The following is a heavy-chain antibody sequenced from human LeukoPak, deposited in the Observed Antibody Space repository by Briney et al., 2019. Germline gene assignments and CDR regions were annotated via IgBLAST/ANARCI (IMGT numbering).Heavy chain of an antibody. J-gene: IGHJ4*02. CDR1: GFTFSSYG. D-gene: IGHD3-22*01. CDR2: ISYDGSSK. V-gene: IGHV3-30*18. Sequence: GGSLRLSCVASGFTFSSYGMHWVRQAPGKGLEWVAVISYDGSSKYYADSVKGRFIISRDNSKNTLYLQMNSLRAEDTAVYYCAKDHEISGYFHYWGQGTLVTVSS. CDR3: AKDHEISGYFHY.